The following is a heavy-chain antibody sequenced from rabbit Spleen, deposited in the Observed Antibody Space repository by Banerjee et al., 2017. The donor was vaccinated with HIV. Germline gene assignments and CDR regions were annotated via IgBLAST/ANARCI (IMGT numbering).Heavy chain of an antibody. Sequence: QSLEESGGDLVKPGASLTLTCTASGVSFTNNNYMCWVRQAPGKGLEWIACIDTGRSGFTYFASWAKGRFTISKTSSTTVTLQMTSLTAADTATYFCARGGVYVPYAYAASNLWGQGTLVTVS. CDR2: IDTGRSGFT. CDR1: GVSFTNNNY. J-gene: IGHJ4*01. CDR3: ARGGVYVPYAYAASNL. V-gene: IGHV1S40*01. D-gene: IGHD6-1*01.